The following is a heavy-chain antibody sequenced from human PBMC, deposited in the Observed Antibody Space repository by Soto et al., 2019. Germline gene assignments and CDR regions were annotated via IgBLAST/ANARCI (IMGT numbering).Heavy chain of an antibody. CDR1: GGTFGNSA. V-gene: IGHV1-69*12. Sequence: QVQLVQSGAEVKKPGSSVTVSCKASGGTFGNSAISWVRQAPGQGLEWMGGIIPIFSTPDYAQKFQGRVTITADEYTNTAYMELTSLKSEETAVYYCARDKDRQQLGGNYYYGIEVWGQGTTVTVSS. D-gene: IGHD2-15*01. CDR2: IIPIFSTP. CDR3: ARDKDRQQLGGNYYYGIEV. J-gene: IGHJ6*02.